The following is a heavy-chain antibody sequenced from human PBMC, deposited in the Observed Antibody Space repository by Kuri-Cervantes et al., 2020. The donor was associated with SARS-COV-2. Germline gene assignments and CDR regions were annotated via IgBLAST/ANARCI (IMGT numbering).Heavy chain of an antibody. V-gene: IGHV4-39*01. J-gene: IGHJ3*02. D-gene: IGHD5-24*01. Sequence: SETLSLTCTVSGGSISSSSYYWGWIRKPPGKGLEWIGSIYYSGSTYYNPSLKSRVTISVDTSKNQFSLKLSSVTAADTAVYYCARQREMATIPDAFDIWGQGTMVTVSS. CDR1: GGSISSSSYY. CDR3: ARQREMATIPDAFDI. CDR2: IYYSGST.